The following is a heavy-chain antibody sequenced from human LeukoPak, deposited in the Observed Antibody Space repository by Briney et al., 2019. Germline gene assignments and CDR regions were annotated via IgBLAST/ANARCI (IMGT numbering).Heavy chain of an antibody. CDR3: ARARYCANTICYIGGGLDV. CDR2: IKQDEGEK. CDR1: GFTFTNNW. J-gene: IGHJ6*02. Sequence: GGSLRLSCAASGFTFTNNWMTWVRQAPGKGLEWVATIKQDEGEKYYVDSVKGRFTIYRDNARDSLYMQMNILRAEDAAVYYCARARYCANTICYIGGGLDVWGPGTTVTVSS. D-gene: IGHD2-2*01. V-gene: IGHV3-7*04.